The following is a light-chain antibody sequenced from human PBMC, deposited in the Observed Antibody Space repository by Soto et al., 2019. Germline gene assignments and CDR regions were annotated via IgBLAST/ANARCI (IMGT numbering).Light chain of an antibody. CDR2: DAS. CDR3: QQYNSYSWT. Sequence: DIQMTQSPSALSASVGDRVTITCRASQSISSWLAWYQQKPGRAPKLLIYDASSLESGGPSRFSGSGSGTEFTLTISSLQPDDFATYYCQQYNSYSWTFGHGTKVDIK. J-gene: IGKJ1*01. CDR1: QSISSW. V-gene: IGKV1-5*01.